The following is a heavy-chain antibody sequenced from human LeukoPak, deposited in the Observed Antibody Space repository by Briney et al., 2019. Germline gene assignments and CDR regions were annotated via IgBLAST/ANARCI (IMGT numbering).Heavy chain of an antibody. Sequence: ASVKVSCKASGYTFTSYGISWVRQAPGQGLEGMGWISAYNGNTNYAQKLQGRVTMTTDTSTSTAYMELRSLRSDDTAVYYCARYNPPDWYFDLWGRGTLVTVSS. D-gene: IGHD3-9*01. CDR2: ISAYNGNT. CDR1: GYTFTSYG. V-gene: IGHV1-18*01. CDR3: ARYNPPDWYFDL. J-gene: IGHJ2*01.